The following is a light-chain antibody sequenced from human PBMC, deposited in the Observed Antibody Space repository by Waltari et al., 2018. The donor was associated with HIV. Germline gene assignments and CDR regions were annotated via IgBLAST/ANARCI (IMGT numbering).Light chain of an antibody. CDR2: DVT. CDR1: SSDVGGYNY. J-gene: IGLJ3*02. Sequence: QSALTQPRSVSGSPGQSVTISCTGTSSDVGGYNYVSWYQQHPGKAPKLMIYDVTKRPSGVPDRVSGSKSGNTASLTSSGLQAEDEADYYCCSYAGSYTFGFGGGTKLTVL. CDR3: CSYAGSYTFG. V-gene: IGLV2-11*01.